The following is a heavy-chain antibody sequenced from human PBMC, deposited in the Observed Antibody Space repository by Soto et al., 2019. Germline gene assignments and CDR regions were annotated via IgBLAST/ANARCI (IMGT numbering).Heavy chain of an antibody. CDR1: GGSISSGGYY. D-gene: IGHD6-6*01. Sequence: QVQLQESGPGLVKPSQTLSLTCTVSGGSISSGGYYWSWIRQHPGKGLEWIGYIYYSGSTYYNPSLKSRVTISVDTSKNQFSLKLSSVTAADTAVYYCAREGSSSEHYYYYGMDAWGQGTTVTVSS. J-gene: IGHJ6*02. V-gene: IGHV4-31*03. CDR3: AREGSSSEHYYYYGMDA. CDR2: IYYSGST.